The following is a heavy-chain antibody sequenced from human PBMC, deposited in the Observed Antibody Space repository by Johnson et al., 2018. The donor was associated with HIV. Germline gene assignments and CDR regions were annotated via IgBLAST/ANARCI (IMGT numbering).Heavy chain of an antibody. CDR2: IYSGGST. J-gene: IGHJ3*02. CDR1: GFTVSTSY. CDR3: ARDLGVATAKVNAFDI. D-gene: IGHD5-12*01. V-gene: IGHV3-66*01. Sequence: VQLMESGGGLVQPGGSLRLSCAVSGFTVSTSYMTWVRQAPGKGLDWVSVIYSGGSTYYADSVKGRFTISRDNSKNTLYLQMNSLRAEDTAVYYCARDLGVATAKVNAFDIWGQGTMVTVSS.